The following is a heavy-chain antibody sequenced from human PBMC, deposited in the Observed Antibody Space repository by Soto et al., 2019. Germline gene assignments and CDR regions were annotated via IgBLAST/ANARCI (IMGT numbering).Heavy chain of an antibody. CDR1: GYTFTSYD. Sequence: ASVKVSCKASGYTFTSYDINWVRQATGQGLEWMGWMNPNSGNTGYAQKFQGRVTMTRNTSISTAYMELSSLRSEDTAVYYCAREAGEGSSYPGYMDVWGKGTTVTVSS. D-gene: IGHD6-13*01. CDR3: AREAGEGSSYPGYMDV. J-gene: IGHJ6*03. V-gene: IGHV1-8*01. CDR2: MNPNSGNT.